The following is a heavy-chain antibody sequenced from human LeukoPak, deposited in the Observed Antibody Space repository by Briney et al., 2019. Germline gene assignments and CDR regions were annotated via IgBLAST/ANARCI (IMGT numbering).Heavy chain of an antibody. CDR3: ARSRSYDFWSGYYAYFDY. D-gene: IGHD3-3*01. J-gene: IGHJ4*02. CDR1: GGSISSSSYY. CDR2: IYYSGST. V-gene: IGHV4-39*07. Sequence: SETLSLTCTVSGGSISSSSYYWGWIRQPPGKGLEWIGSIYYSGSTYYNPSLKSRVTISVDPSKNQFSLKLSSVTAADTAVYYCARSRSYDFWSGYYAYFDYWGQGTLVTVSS.